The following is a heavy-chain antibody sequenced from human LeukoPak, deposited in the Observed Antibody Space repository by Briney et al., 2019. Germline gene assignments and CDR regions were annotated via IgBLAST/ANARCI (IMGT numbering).Heavy chain of an antibody. D-gene: IGHD6-19*01. Sequence: ASVKVSCKASGYTFTSYGISWVRQAPGQGLEWMGWISAYNGNTNYAQKLQGRVTMTTDTSTSTAYMELRSLRSDDTAVYYCARVPTKYSSGPSGYWGQGTLVTVSS. CDR2: ISAYNGNT. J-gene: IGHJ4*02. V-gene: IGHV1-18*01. CDR3: ARVPTKYSSGPSGY. CDR1: GYTFTSYG.